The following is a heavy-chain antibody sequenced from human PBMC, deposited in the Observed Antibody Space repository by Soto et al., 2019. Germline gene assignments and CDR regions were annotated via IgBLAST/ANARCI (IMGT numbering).Heavy chain of an antibody. CDR3: AAGGVTSVAQFDY. V-gene: IGHV3-13*01. CDR1: GFTFSNYA. D-gene: IGHD3-16*01. J-gene: IGHJ4*02. CDR2: IGAAGDT. Sequence: EVQLVESGGGLVQPGGSLRLSCAASGFTFSNYAMHWVRQPTGKGLEWASGIGAAGDTYYPGSVKGRFTISRENAKNSLYLQMNSLRAGDTAVYYCAAGGVTSVAQFDYWGQGTLVTVSS.